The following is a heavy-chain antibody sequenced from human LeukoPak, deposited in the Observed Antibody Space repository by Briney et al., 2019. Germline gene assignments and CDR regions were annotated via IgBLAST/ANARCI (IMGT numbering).Heavy chain of an antibody. Sequence: GGSLRLSCAASGFTFTNAWMNWVRQAPGKGLEWVGRIKSKTDGGTTDYAAPVRGRFTISRDDSKNTLYLQMNSLKTEDTAVYYCTTTPTKYYDFWSAYNDYWGQGTLVTVPS. CDR1: GFTFTNAW. J-gene: IGHJ4*02. D-gene: IGHD3-3*01. CDR3: TTTPTKYYDFWSAYNDY. V-gene: IGHV3-15*07. CDR2: IKSKTDGGTT.